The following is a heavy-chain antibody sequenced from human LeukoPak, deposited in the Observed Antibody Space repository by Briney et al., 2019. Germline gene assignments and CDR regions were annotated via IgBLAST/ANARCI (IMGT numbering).Heavy chain of an antibody. Sequence: SETLSLTCTVSGGSISSSSYYWGWIRQPPGKGLEWIGSIYYSGSTYYNPSLKSRVTISVDTSKNQFSLKLSSVTAADTAVYYCARDMSPLGGDYWGQGTLVTVSS. D-gene: IGHD3-16*01. CDR3: ARDMSPLGGDY. V-gene: IGHV4-39*07. J-gene: IGHJ4*02. CDR1: GGSISSSSYY. CDR2: IYYSGST.